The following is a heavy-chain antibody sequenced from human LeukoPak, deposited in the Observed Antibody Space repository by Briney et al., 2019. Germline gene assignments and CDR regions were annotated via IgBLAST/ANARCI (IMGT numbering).Heavy chain of an antibody. CDR1: GFTFSDYY. J-gene: IGHJ4*02. CDR2: RSSSGNNI. CDR3: ARARAGYNYYPFDY. D-gene: IGHD5-24*01. Sequence: GGSLRPSCAASGFTFSDYYMNWLRQAPGKGLEWISYRSSSGNNIYYADSVKGRFTISRDNAKNSLYLQMNSMRAEDTAVYYCARARAGYNYYPFDYWGQGTLVTVSS. V-gene: IGHV3-11*01.